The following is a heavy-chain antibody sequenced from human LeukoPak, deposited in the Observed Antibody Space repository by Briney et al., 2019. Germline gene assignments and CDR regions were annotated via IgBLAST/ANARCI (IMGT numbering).Heavy chain of an antibody. J-gene: IGHJ4*02. CDR1: GFIFSTYG. CDR2: IWYDGGQK. V-gene: IGHV3-33*01. CDR3: ATSSPRNYFDH. D-gene: IGHD1-14*01. Sequence: GSLRLSCAASGFIFSTYGLHWVRQSPGRGLEWVAVIWYDGGQKYYADSVKGRFTISRDGSKNTIYLQMDSLRAEDTAVYYCATSSPRNYFDHWGQGTLVTVSS.